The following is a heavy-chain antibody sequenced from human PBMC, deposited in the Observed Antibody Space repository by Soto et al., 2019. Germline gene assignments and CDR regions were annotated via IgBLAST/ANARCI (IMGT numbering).Heavy chain of an antibody. Sequence: QVQVVQSGAEVKKPGASVKVSCKVSGYTLTDLAMHWVRQAPGKGLERVGGFDPEDGETIYAQKFQGRVTMTEDTSTDTAYMELSSLRSEDTAVYYCATRGTRWLQSPFDYGGQGTLVTVPS. CDR1: GYTLTDLA. J-gene: IGHJ4*02. D-gene: IGHD1-1*01. CDR3: ATRGTRWLQSPFDY. V-gene: IGHV1-24*01. CDR2: FDPEDGET.